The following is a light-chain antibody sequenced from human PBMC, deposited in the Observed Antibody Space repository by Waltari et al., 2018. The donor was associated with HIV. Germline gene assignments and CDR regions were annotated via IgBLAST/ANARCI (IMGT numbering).Light chain of an antibody. CDR3: CSYAGAYKSV. J-gene: IGLJ2*01. CDR2: AVN. Sequence: QSALTQPRSVSGSPGQSVTISCTGTSSDVGGYNYVSWYQHHPGKAPKFLIYAVNKRPSGVPDRFAGSKSGYPAALTISGLQADDEAVYYCCSYAGAYKSVFGGGTKLTVL. CDR1: SSDVGGYNY. V-gene: IGLV2-11*01.